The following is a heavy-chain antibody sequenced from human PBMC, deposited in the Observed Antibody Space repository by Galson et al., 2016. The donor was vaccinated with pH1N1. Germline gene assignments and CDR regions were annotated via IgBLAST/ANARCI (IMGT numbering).Heavy chain of an antibody. CDR3: ARMGGSGEMGFYFDY. Sequence: TCAVSGYSISSGYYWGWIRQPPGKGLEWIGSIYHSGSTYYNPSLKSRVTISVDTSKNQFSLKLRSVTAADAAVYYCARMGGSGEMGFYFDYWGQGTLVTVSS. CDR2: IYHSGST. V-gene: IGHV4-38-2*01. J-gene: IGHJ4*02. CDR1: GYSISSGYY. D-gene: IGHD5-24*01.